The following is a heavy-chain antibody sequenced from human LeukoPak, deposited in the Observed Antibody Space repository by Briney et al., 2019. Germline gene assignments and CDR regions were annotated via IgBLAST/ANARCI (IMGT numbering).Heavy chain of an antibody. D-gene: IGHD3-22*01. CDR2: IIPIFGTA. V-gene: IGHV1-69*13. CDR3: ARDAAIYDSSAYYYLW. J-gene: IGHJ4*02. CDR1: GGTFSRYA. Sequence: SVKVSCKASGGTFSRYAISWLRQAPRQGLEWMGGIIPIFGTANYAQKFQGRVTITADESTSTAYMELSSLRSEDTAVYYCARDAAIYDSSAYYYLWWGQGTLVTVSS.